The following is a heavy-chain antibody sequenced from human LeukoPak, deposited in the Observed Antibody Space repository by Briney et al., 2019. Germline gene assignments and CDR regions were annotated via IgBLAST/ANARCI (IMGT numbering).Heavy chain of an antibody. Sequence: PSETLSLTCTVSGGSITTSSYYWTWIRQPPGKGLEWIGYIYYTGSTSYSPSLKSRVTISADTSKNQFSLNLSSVTAADTAVYYCARESVAAAAFDYWGRGTLVTVSS. V-gene: IGHV4-61*01. D-gene: IGHD6-13*01. CDR2: IYYTGST. CDR1: GGSITTSSYY. CDR3: ARESVAAAAFDY. J-gene: IGHJ4*02.